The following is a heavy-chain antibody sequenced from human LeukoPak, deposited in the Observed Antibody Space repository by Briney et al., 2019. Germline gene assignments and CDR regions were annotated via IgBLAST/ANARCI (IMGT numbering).Heavy chain of an antibody. CDR3: ERGIRYFDWLLLGCYFDY. CDR1: GGSFSGYY. D-gene: IGHD3-9*01. CDR2: INRSGST. V-gene: IGHV4-34*01. Sequence: SETLSLTCAVYGGSFSGYYWSWIRQPPGKGLEWIGEINRSGSTNYNPSLKSRVPITVDTSKKQFSLKLSSVTAADTAVYYCERGIRYFDWLLLGCYFDYWGQGTLVTVSS. J-gene: IGHJ4*02.